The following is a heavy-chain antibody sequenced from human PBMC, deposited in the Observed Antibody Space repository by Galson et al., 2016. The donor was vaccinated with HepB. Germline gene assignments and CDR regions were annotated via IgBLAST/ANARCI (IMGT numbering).Heavy chain of an antibody. CDR1: GFTFSTYV. J-gene: IGHJ4*02. D-gene: IGHD2-8*02. CDR2: INGGGDTT. Sequence: SLRLSCAASGFTFSTYVMNWVRQAPGKGLEWVSTINGGGDTTYYADSVKGRFTISRDNSKNTLYLQMNSLRAEDTGVYYCARDPCTGDCPYYFDYWGQGTQVTVSS. CDR3: ARDPCTGDCPYYFDY. V-gene: IGHV3-23*01.